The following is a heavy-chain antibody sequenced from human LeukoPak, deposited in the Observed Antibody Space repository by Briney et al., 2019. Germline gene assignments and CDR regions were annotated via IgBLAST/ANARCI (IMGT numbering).Heavy chain of an antibody. D-gene: IGHD6-13*01. J-gene: IGHJ3*02. V-gene: IGHV3-7*01. CDR2: INRDGSDK. Sequence: GGSLRLSCAASGFTFTSHWMTWVRQAPGKGLEWVANINRDGSDKYYVDSVKGRFTISRDNAKNSLYLQMNSLRAEDTAVYFCARESGAAERNDAFDIWGQGTMVTVSS. CDR1: GFTFTSHW. CDR3: ARESGAAERNDAFDI.